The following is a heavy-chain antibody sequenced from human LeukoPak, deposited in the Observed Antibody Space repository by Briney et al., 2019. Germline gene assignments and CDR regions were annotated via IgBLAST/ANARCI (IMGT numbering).Heavy chain of an antibody. CDR1: GFTVSDSY. CDR2: IYSDGGT. Sequence: GGSLRLSCAASGFTVSDSYMTWVRQPPGKGLEWVSLIYSDGGTFYADSVKGRFTISRDNSKNTLYLQMSSLRAEDTAVYYCARGGGSRYGCTNWGRGPLVTVSS. CDR3: ARGGGSRYGCTN. J-gene: IGHJ4*02. D-gene: IGHD5-18*01. V-gene: IGHV3-53*03.